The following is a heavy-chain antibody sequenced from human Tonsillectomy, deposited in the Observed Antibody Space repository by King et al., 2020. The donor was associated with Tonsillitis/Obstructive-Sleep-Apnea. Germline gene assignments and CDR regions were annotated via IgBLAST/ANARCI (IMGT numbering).Heavy chain of an antibody. D-gene: IGHD5-18*01. J-gene: IGHJ5*02. CDR2: LRSKAYGGKT. CDR1: GFSFGDHG. V-gene: IGHV3-49*05. CDR3: ARRYNNWFDP. Sequence: VQLVESGGGLVKPGRSLRLSCTASGFSFGDHGMSWFRQAPGKGLEWLAFLRSKAYGGKTEYAASVKGRFSVSSDDSKGIAYLQMSSLETEDTAVYFCARRYNNWFDPWGQGTLVTVSS.